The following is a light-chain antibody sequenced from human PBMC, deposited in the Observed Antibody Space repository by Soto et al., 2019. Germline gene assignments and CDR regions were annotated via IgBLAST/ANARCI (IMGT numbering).Light chain of an antibody. V-gene: IGKV1-39*01. CDR3: QQNYSAPLT. CDR2: STS. CDR1: QPISSY. J-gene: IGKJ3*01. Sequence: DIQMTQSPSSLSASVGDRVTITCRASQPISSYLTWYQQKPGKAPNLLIYSTSSLQSGDPSRFSGSGSVTEFTPTITCPQPEDGAPDYFQQNYSAPLTFGPGTRVDLK.